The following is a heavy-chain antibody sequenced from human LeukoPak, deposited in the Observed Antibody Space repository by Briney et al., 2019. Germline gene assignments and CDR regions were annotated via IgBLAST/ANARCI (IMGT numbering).Heavy chain of an antibody. Sequence: GGSLRLSCAASEFTFSSYSMNWVRQAPGRGLEWVSYISSSGSTIYYADSVKGRFTISRDNAKNSLYLQMNSLRAEDTAVYYCARSDGLCLDVWGQGTTVTVSS. CDR2: ISSSGSTI. J-gene: IGHJ6*02. V-gene: IGHV3-48*04. CDR1: EFTFSSYS. D-gene: IGHD2-2*01. CDR3: ARSDGLCLDV.